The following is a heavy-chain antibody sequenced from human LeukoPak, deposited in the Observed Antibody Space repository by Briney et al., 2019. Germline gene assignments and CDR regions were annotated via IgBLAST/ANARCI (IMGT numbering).Heavy chain of an antibody. CDR2: IWYDGSNK. V-gene: IGHV3-33*01. D-gene: IGHD1-26*01. CDR3: ARDKIVGPTTLDY. Sequence: PGGSLRLSCAASGFTFSNYGMHWVRQAPGKGLEWVAVIWYDGSNKYYADSVKGRFTISRDNSKNTLYLRMNSLRAEDTAEYYCARDKIVGPTTLDYWGQGTLVTVSS. CDR1: GFTFSNYG. J-gene: IGHJ4*02.